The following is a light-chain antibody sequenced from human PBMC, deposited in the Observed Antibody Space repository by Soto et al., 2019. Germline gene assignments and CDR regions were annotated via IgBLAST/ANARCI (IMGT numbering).Light chain of an antibody. CDR2: DAS. CDR3: QQYDNLPLT. J-gene: IGKJ4*01. CDR1: QDIKNY. V-gene: IGKV1-33*01. Sequence: IHMTQSPSSLSASVLYRVTITFQSSQDIKNYLNWYQQKSGKAPKLLIYDASDLETGVPSRFSGSGSGTDFTFTTNSLQPEDIATYYCQQYDNLPLTFGGGTKVDIK.